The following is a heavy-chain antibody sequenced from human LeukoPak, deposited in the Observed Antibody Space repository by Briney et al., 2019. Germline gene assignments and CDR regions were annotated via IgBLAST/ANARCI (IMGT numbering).Heavy chain of an antibody. CDR2: IIPIFGTA. J-gene: IGHJ4*02. V-gene: IGHV1-69*13. CDR1: GGTFSSYA. Sequence: GASVKASCKASGGTFSSYAISWVRQAPGQGLEWMGGIIPIFGTANYAQKFQGRVTITADESTSTAYMELSSLRSEDTAVYYCASGVRGVIIPTSFDYWGQGTLVTVSS. D-gene: IGHD3-10*01. CDR3: ASGVRGVIIPTSFDY.